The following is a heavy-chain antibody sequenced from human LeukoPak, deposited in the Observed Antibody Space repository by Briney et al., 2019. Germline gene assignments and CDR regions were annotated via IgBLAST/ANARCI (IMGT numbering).Heavy chain of an antibody. CDR1: GFTFSSYA. J-gene: IGHJ4*02. D-gene: IGHD2-2*01. CDR3: AKGKFVVVPAAMDY. CDR2: ISGTGGRT. Sequence: GGALRLSCAASGFTFSSYAMNWVRQAPGKGLEWVSVISGTGGRTYYADSVKGRFTISRDNSKNTLYLQMNSLRAEDTAVYYCAKGKFVVVPAAMDYWGQGTLVTVSS. V-gene: IGHV3-23*01.